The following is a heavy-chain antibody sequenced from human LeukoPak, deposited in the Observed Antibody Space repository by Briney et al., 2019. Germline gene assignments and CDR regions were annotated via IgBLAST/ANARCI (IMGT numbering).Heavy chain of an antibody. CDR2: LSSSGRTI. CDR1: GFTFSDYY. V-gene: IGHV3-11*01. Sequence: KPGGSLRLSCAASGFTFSDYYMNWIRQAPGKGLEWVSYLSSSGRTIYYADSVKGRFTISRDNAKNSLYLQMSSLRAEDTAVYYCARRSRAGVGAIWGQGTMVTVSS. D-gene: IGHD3-10*01. J-gene: IGHJ3*02. CDR3: ARRSRAGVGAI.